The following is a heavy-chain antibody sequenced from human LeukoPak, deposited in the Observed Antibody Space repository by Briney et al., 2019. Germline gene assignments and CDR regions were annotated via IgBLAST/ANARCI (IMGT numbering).Heavy chain of an antibody. V-gene: IGHV4-59*08. J-gene: IGHJ5*01. CDR3: ARLAAGTRIFLDP. CDR2: IYYSGST. CDR1: GGSISSYY. D-gene: IGHD6-13*01. Sequence: SETLSLTCTVSGGSISSYYWSWIRQPPGKGLEWIGYIYYSGSTNYNPSLKSRVTLSVDTPKNQFSLKLSSVTAADTAVYYCARLAAGTRIFLDPWDQGTLVTVSS.